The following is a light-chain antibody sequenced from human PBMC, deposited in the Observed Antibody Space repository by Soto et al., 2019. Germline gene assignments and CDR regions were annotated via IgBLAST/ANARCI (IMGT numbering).Light chain of an antibody. CDR3: GTWDSSLSAGV. J-gene: IGLJ3*02. V-gene: IGLV1-51*02. CDR2: ENN. CDR1: SSNIGNNY. Sequence: QAVVTQPPSVSAAPGQKVTISCSGSSSNIGNNYVSWYQQLPGTAPKLLIYENNKRPSGIPDRFSGSKSGTSATLGITGLRTGDEADYYCGTWDSSLSAGVFGGGTKVTVL.